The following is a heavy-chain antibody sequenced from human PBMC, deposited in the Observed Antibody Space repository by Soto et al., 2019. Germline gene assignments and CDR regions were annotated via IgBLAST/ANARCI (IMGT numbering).Heavy chain of an antibody. V-gene: IGHV2-5*02. CDR1: GFSLTTSGVG. D-gene: IGHD3-3*01. CDR3: AHRVLRTVFGLVTTTAIYFDF. Sequence: QITLKASGPTVVKPTETLTLTCTFSGFSLTTSGVGVGWVRQSPGKAPECLALIYWDDDKRYSTSLKSRLTITKDTSKNQVVLTMANVVTADTATYYCAHRVLRTVFGLVTTTAIYFDFWGQGTPVFVSS. CDR2: IYWDDDK. J-gene: IGHJ4*02.